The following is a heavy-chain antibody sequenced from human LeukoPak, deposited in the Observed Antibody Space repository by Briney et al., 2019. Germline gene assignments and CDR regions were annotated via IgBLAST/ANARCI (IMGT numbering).Heavy chain of an antibody. V-gene: IGHV4-61*02. J-gene: IGHJ4*02. CDR1: GGSISSGSYN. CDR2: YYNSGST. D-gene: IGHD2-15*01. CDR3: ARDGGLYCSGGSCYTLDY. Sequence: PSQTLSLTCTVSGGSISSGSYNWSWLPQPEGKGLEWIGRYYNSGSTNYNPSLKSRVTISVDTSKNQFSLKLSSVTAADTAVYYCARDGGLYCSGGSCYTLDYWGQGTLVTVSS.